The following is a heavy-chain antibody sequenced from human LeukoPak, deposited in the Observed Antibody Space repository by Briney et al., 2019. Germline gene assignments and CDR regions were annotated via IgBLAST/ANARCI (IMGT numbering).Heavy chain of an antibody. V-gene: IGHV1-24*01. CDR1: GYTLTELS. D-gene: IGHD6-19*01. CDR2: FDPEDGET. Sequence: ASVKVSCKVSGYTLTELSMHWVRQAPGKGLEWMGGFDPEDGETIYAQKFQGRVTMTEDTSTDTAYMELSSLRSEDTAVYYCASLSGYSSGWYYFDYWGQGTLVTVSS. CDR3: ASLSGYSSGWYYFDY. J-gene: IGHJ4*02.